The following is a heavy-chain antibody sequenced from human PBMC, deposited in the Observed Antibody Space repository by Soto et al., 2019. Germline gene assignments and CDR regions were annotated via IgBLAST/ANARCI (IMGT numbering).Heavy chain of an antibody. CDR1: GFSLSSTRMA. Sequence: QITLKESGPTLVKPTQTLTLTCTISGFSLSSTRMAVGWIRQPPGKALEWLALIYWDDDKRYSPFLKSRLTIAKDTSKNQVVLTMSNVDPVDTARYYCAHIVVAGLGYYFDYWGQGTLVTVSS. J-gene: IGHJ4*02. CDR2: IYWDDDK. CDR3: AHIVVAGLGYYFDY. V-gene: IGHV2-5*02. D-gene: IGHD6-19*01.